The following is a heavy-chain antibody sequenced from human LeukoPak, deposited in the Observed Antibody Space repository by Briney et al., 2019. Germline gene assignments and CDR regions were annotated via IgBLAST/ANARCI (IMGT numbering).Heavy chain of an antibody. CDR1: GGTFSSYA. V-gene: IGHV1-69*13. CDR2: IIPIFGTA. J-gene: IGHJ4*02. Sequence: ASVKVSCKASGGTFSSYAISWVRQAPGQGLEWMGRIIPIFGTANYAQKFQGRVTITADESTSTAYMELSSLRSEDTAVYYCARDGQTSEVTTPYFDYWGQGTLVTVSS. D-gene: IGHD4-11*01. CDR3: ARDGQTSEVTTPYFDY.